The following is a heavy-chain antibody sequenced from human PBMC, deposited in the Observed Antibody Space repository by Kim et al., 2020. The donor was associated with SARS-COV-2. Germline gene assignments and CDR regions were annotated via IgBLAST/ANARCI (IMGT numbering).Heavy chain of an antibody. Sequence: SETLSLACAVYGGSFSGYYWSWIRQPPGKGLEWIGEINHSGSTNYNPSLKSRVTISVDTSKNQFSLKLSSVTAADTAVYYCARGAFIEITIFGAVPGGDWFDPWGQGTLVTVSS. J-gene: IGHJ5*02. D-gene: IGHD3-3*01. V-gene: IGHV4-34*01. CDR1: GGSFSGYY. CDR2: INHSGST. CDR3: ARGAFIEITIFGAVPGGDWFDP.